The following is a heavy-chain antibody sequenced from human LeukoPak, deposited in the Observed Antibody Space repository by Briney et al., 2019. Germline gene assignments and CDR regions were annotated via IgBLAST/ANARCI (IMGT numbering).Heavy chain of an antibody. Sequence: PSETLSLTCTVSGGSISSSSYYWGWIRQPPGKGLEWIGSIYYSGSTYYNPSLKSRVTISVDTSKNQFSLKLSSVTAADTAVHYCATPYCSGGSCYEGAYYYYMDVWGKGTTVTVSS. CDR3: ATPYCSGGSCYEGAYYYYMDV. J-gene: IGHJ6*03. CDR1: GGSISSSSYY. CDR2: IYYSGST. D-gene: IGHD2-15*01. V-gene: IGHV4-39*01.